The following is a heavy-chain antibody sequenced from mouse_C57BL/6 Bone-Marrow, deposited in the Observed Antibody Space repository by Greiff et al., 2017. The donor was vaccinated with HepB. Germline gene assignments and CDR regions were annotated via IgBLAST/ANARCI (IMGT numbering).Heavy chain of an antibody. V-gene: IGHV1-64*01. CDR2: INPNSGST. CDR1: GYTFTSYW. D-gene: IGHD1-1*01. Sequence: VPLQQPGAELVKPGASVKLSCKASGYTFTSYWMHWVKQRPGQGLEWIGMINPNSGSTNYNEKFKSKATLTVDKSSSTAYMQLSSLTSEDSAVYYCARDRFYYNGSSFADWGQGTLVTVSA. J-gene: IGHJ3*01. CDR3: ARDRFYYNGSSFAD.